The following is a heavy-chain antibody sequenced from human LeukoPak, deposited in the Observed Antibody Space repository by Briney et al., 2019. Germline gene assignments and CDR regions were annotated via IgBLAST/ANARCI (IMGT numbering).Heavy chain of an antibody. CDR1: GSTFSHYG. Sequence: PGKSLRLSCVASGSTFSHYGMHWVRQAPAKGLEWVAVIRYDGSNKHYTGSVKDRFTISRDNSKNTLYLQMNSLRAEDTAVYYCARELGLRTIDAFDIWGQGTMVTVSS. J-gene: IGHJ3*02. V-gene: IGHV3-33*01. CDR3: ARELGLRTIDAFDI. D-gene: IGHD2-21*02. CDR2: IRYDGSNK.